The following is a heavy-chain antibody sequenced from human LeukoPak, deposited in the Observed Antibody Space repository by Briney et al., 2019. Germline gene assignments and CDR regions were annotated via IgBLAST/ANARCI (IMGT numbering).Heavy chain of an antibody. V-gene: IGHV1-18*01. D-gene: IGHD1-26*01. CDR1: GYTFTSYG. CDR3: ARVARSLIVSSGFDY. Sequence: ASVKVSCKASGYTFTSYGISWVRQAPGQGLEWMGWISAYNGNTNYAQKLQGRVTMTTDTSTSTAYMELRSLRPDDTAVYYCARVARSLIVSSGFDYWGQGTLVTVSS. CDR2: ISAYNGNT. J-gene: IGHJ4*02.